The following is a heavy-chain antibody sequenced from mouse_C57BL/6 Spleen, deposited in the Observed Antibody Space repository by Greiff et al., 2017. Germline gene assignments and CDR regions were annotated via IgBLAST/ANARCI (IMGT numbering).Heavy chain of an antibody. D-gene: IGHD1-1*01. CDR3: AKYSSSLGAMDY. CDR1: GYAFSSSW. V-gene: IGHV1-82*01. Sequence: VQLQQSGPELVKPGASVKISCKASGYAFSSSWMNWVKQRPGKGLEWIGRIYPGDGATNYNGKFKGKATLTADKSSSTAYMQLSSLTSEDSAVDFCAKYSSSLGAMDYWGQGTSVTVSS. CDR2: IYPGDGAT. J-gene: IGHJ4*01.